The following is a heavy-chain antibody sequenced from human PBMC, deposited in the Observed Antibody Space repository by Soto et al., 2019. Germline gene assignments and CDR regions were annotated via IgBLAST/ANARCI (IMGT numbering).Heavy chain of an antibody. V-gene: IGHV4-59*01. CDR3: ARATPVTRKGYYFEY. CDR1: GGSTTSDD. D-gene: IGHD4-17*01. CDR2: IFHSLGA. Sequence: PSETLSLTCTVSGGSTTSDDWSRIRQPPGKGLEWLGYIFHSLGAKYNPSLGTRGTISLDTSKNQFSLNLRSVTAADTAEYYCARATPVTRKGYYFEYWGQGALVAISS. J-gene: IGHJ4*02.